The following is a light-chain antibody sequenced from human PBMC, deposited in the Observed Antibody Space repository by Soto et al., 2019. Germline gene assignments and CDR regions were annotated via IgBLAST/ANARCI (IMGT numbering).Light chain of an antibody. CDR2: DES. CDR3: QQRSNWLIT. J-gene: IGKJ5*01. V-gene: IGKV3-11*01. CDR1: LNVNSY. Sequence: EAVLTQSPATLSLSPGERATLSCRASLNVNSYLAWYQQKPGQAPRLLIYDESNRAAGIPARFSGSGSGTDFTLNLSRLEPEELAVYYCQQRSNWLITLGEGTRLDIK.